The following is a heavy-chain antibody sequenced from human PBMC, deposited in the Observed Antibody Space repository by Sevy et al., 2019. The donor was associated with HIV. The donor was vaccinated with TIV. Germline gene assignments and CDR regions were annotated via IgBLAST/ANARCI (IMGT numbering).Heavy chain of an antibody. CDR3: TKGGSGSSGPGH. CDR2: IYSDGNT. Sequence: GGYLRLSCAASGFIVSSYYMSWVRQAPGKGLEWVSVIYSDGNTYYADSVKGRFTISRDNPKNTLYLQMNRLRSGDTAVYYCTKGGSGSSGPGHWGRGTLVTVSS. CDR1: GFIVSSYY. J-gene: IGHJ4*02. D-gene: IGHD3-16*01. V-gene: IGHV3-53*01.